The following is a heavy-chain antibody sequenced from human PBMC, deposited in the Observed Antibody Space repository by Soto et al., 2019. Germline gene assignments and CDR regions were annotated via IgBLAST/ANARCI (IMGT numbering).Heavy chain of an antibody. CDR3: ARRGIQIWQYFDY. CDR1: GYSFTTYA. D-gene: IGHD5-18*01. CDR2: IHAGTGDT. Sequence: QVQLVQSGAEEKKPGASVKISCKASGYSFTTYAMHWVRQAPGQRLEWMGWIHAGTGDTKYSQKFQGRVTITRDTPASKAYMELSSLRSADTAVYYCARRGIQIWQYFDYWRQGPLVTVSS. J-gene: IGHJ4*02. V-gene: IGHV1-3*05.